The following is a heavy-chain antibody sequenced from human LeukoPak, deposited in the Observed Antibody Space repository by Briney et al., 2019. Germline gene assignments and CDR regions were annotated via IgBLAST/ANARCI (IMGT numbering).Heavy chain of an antibody. J-gene: IGHJ4*02. Sequence: PGGSLRLSCAASGFTFDGYGMSWVRQAPGKGVEWVSGINCNGGSTGYADSVKGRFTISRDNAKNSLSLQMNSLRAEDTAVYYCTREPRLADYWGQGTLVTVSS. CDR1: GFTFDGYG. CDR3: TREPRLADY. V-gene: IGHV3-20*04. CDR2: INCNGGST.